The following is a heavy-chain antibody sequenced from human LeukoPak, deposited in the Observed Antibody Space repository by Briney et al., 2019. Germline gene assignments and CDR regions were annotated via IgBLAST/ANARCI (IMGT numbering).Heavy chain of an antibody. V-gene: IGHV4-31*03. Sequence: SQTLSLTCTVSGGSISSGGYYWSWIRQHPGKGLEWIGYIYYSGSTYYNPSLKSRVTISVDTSKNQFSLKLSSVTAADTAVYYCARDGSGVYYDFWSPYYYGMDVWGQGTTVTVSS. CDR2: IYYSGST. D-gene: IGHD3-3*01. CDR1: GGSISSGGYY. CDR3: ARDGSGVYYDFWSPYYYGMDV. J-gene: IGHJ6*02.